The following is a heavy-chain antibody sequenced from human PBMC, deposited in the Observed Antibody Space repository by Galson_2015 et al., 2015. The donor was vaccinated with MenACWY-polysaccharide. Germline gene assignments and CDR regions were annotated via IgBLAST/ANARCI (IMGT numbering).Heavy chain of an antibody. Sequence: SLRLSCAASGFTFSSYWMHWVRQVPGKGLVWVSRINGGGSSITYADSVKGRFTISRDNARNTVYLQVNSLRVEDTAVYYCVGPLGRGGTGAYGMDAWGQGTTVTVSS. J-gene: IGHJ6*02. CDR1: GFTFSSYW. CDR2: INGGGSSI. CDR3: VGPLGRGGTGAYGMDA. V-gene: IGHV3-74*01. D-gene: IGHD3-10*01.